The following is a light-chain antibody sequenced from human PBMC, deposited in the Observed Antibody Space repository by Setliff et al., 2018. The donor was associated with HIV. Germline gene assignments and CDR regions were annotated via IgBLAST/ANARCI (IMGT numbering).Light chain of an antibody. CDR3: SSYTTSSTLV. CDR1: SSDVGTYNY. V-gene: IGLV2-14*03. J-gene: IGLJ1*01. Sequence: QSALTQPASVSGSPGQSITISCTGTSSDVGTYNYVSWYRHHPGKGPKLIIHDVSYRPSGVSNRFSGSKSGNTASLTISGLQAEDVADYYCSSYTTSSTLVFGTGTKVTVL. CDR2: DVS.